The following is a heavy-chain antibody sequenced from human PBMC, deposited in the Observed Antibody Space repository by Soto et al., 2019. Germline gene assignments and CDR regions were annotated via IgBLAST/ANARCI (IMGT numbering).Heavy chain of an antibody. CDR1: GFTFSSYG. Sequence: GGSLRLSCAASGFTFSSYGMHWVRQAPGKGLEWVAVISYDGSNKYYADSVKGRFTISRDNSKNTLYLQMNSLRAEDTAVYYCAKTRPRAGPPALGGSLRAVAGTTPADYWGQGTLVTVSS. V-gene: IGHV3-30*18. CDR2: ISYDGSNK. D-gene: IGHD6-19*01. J-gene: IGHJ4*02. CDR3: AKTRPRAGPPALGGSLRAVAGTTPADY.